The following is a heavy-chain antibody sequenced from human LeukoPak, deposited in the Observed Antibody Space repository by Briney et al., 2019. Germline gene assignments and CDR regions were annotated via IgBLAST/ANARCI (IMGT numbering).Heavy chain of an antibody. CDR3: ATDNLNYYDSSGLGGLDY. Sequence: GASVKVSCKASGYTFTSYDINWVRQATGQGLEWMGWTNPNSGNTGYAQKFQGRVTMTRNTSISTAYMELSSLRSEDTAVYYCATDNLNYYDSSGLGGLDYWGQGTLVTVSS. CDR2: TNPNSGNT. CDR1: GYTFTSYD. D-gene: IGHD3-22*01. J-gene: IGHJ4*02. V-gene: IGHV1-8*01.